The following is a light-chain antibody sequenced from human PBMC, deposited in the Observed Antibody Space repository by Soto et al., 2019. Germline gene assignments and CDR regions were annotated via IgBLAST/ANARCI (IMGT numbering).Light chain of an antibody. J-gene: IGKJ3*01. Sequence: EIVLTQSPGTLSLSPGERATLSCRASQSVGSYLAWYHQKPGQAPRLLIYGASTRPIGIPDRFSGSGSGTDFALAISRLEPEDLAVYYCQHYGSSPFTFGPGTKVDI. CDR3: QHYGSSPFT. CDR2: GAS. V-gene: IGKV3-20*01. CDR1: QSVGSY.